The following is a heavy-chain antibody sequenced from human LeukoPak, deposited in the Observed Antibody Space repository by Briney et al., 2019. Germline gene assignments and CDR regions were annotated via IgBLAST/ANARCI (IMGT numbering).Heavy chain of an antibody. D-gene: IGHD3-10*01. Sequence: ASETLSLTCTFSGGSISSYYWSWIRQPPGEGLEWIGYIYYSGSTNYNPSLKSRVTISVDTSKNQFSLKLRSVTAADTAVYYCATQFGEKFDCWGQGVLVSVSS. CDR1: GGSISSYY. J-gene: IGHJ4*02. V-gene: IGHV4-59*01. CDR2: IYYSGST. CDR3: ATQFGEKFDC.